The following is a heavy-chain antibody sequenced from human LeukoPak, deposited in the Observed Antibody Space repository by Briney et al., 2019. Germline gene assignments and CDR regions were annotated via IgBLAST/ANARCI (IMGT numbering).Heavy chain of an antibody. J-gene: IGHJ4*02. CDR3: ARGHYGDYPYDY. Sequence: SETLSLTCTVSGGSLSTYYWSWIRQPPGKGLEWLGFIYHSGSTTYNPSLRSRVTISLDTSKNQISLSLSSVTAADTAVYYCARGHYGDYPYDYWGQGTLVTVSS. CDR1: GGSLSTYY. V-gene: IGHV4-59*01. CDR2: IYHSGST. D-gene: IGHD4-17*01.